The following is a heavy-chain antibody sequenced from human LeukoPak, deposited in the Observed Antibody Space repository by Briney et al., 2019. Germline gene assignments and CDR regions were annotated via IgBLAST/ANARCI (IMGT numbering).Heavy chain of an antibody. CDR1: GLTYILYA. D-gene: IGHD3-16*01. CDR3: VKADSDRRGSEGDVHGFDI. J-gene: IGHJ3*02. CDR2: ISSNGGST. Sequence: GGSLGTSSSAYGLTYILYAMNWLRQAPGKGLEYVSAISSNGGSTYYADSVKGRFTISRDNSKNTLSLQMSSLRAEDTAVYYCVKADSDRRGSEGDVHGFDIWGQGTMVTVSS. V-gene: IGHV3-64D*06.